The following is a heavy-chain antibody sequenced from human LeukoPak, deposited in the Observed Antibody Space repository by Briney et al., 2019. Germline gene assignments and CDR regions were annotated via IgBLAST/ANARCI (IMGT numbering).Heavy chain of an antibody. Sequence: SQTLSLTCAIYGDSVSSNSTAWNWIRQSPSRGLEWLGRTYYRSKWYNNYAEFLKSLIIISADTSKNMFSLQLNSVTPEDTAVYYCVRGGGAYSDWGQGILVTVSS. D-gene: IGHD2-15*01. J-gene: IGHJ4*02. V-gene: IGHV6-1*01. CDR2: TYYRSKWYN. CDR1: GDSVSSNSTA. CDR3: VRGGGAYSD.